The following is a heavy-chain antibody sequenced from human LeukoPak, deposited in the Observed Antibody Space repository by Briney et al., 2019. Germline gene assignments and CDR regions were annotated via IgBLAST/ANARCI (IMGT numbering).Heavy chain of an antibody. CDR2: ISGSGGST. J-gene: IGHJ4*02. V-gene: IGHV3-23*01. D-gene: IGHD1-26*01. CDR1: GFTFSSYA. Sequence: GGSLRLSCAASGFTFSSYAMSWVRQAPGKGLEWVSAISGSGGSTYYADSVKGRFTISRDNSKNTLYLQMNSLRAEDTAVYYCANPTRMVGATDTTDYWGQGTLVTVSS. CDR3: ANPTRMVGATDTTDY.